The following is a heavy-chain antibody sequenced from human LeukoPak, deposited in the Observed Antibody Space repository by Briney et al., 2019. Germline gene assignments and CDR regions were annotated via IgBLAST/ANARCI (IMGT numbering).Heavy chain of an antibody. CDR3: ARDHQFRYSYEVSYYFDY. V-gene: IGHV3-23*01. Sequence: PGGSLRLSCEASGFTFSSYAMSWVRRAPGKGLEWVSAISGSGGSTYYADSVKGRFTISRDNSKNTLNLQMNSLRAEDTAVYYCARDHQFRYSYEVSYYFDYWGQGTLVTVSS. CDR1: GFTFSSYA. CDR2: ISGSGGST. J-gene: IGHJ4*02. D-gene: IGHD5-18*01.